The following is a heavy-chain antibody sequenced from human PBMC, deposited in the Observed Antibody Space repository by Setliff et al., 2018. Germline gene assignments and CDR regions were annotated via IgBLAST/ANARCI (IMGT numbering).Heavy chain of an antibody. Sequence: PSETLSLTCTVAGGSIGSSFWNWIRQSPGKGLEWIGYKSNRGDTNSNPSLRSRLTMSVDTSKSQFSLNLTSVTAADTAVYFCARAVDSSGYFPYWYFDLWGRGALVTVSS. V-gene: IGHV4-59*01. CDR3: ARAVDSSGYFPYWYFDL. CDR1: GGSIGSSF. CDR2: KSNRGDT. D-gene: IGHD3-22*01. J-gene: IGHJ2*01.